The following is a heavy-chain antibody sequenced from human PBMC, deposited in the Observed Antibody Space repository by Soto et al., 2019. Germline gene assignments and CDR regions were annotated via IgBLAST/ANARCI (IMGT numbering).Heavy chain of an antibody. CDR1: GFTFSSYD. Sequence: EVQLVESGGGLVQPGGSLRLSCAASGFTFSSYDMHWVRQATGKGLEWVSAIGTAGDTYYPGSVKGRFTISRENAKNSLDLQMMSLKAGDTAVYYCARGRAEGNEGDFDTWGQGTMVSVSS. J-gene: IGHJ3*02. CDR3: ARGRAEGNEGDFDT. CDR2: IGTAGDT. D-gene: IGHD1-1*01. V-gene: IGHV3-13*01.